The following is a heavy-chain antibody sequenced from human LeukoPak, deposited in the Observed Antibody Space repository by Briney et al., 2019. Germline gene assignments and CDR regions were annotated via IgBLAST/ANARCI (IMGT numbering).Heavy chain of an antibody. CDR2: IRSKAYGGTT. D-gene: IGHD2-2*01. CDR1: GFTFGDYA. J-gene: IGHJ4*02. V-gene: IGHV3-49*04. Sequence: GGSLRLSCTASGFTFGDYAMSWVRQAPGKGLEWVGFIRSKAYGGTTEYAASVKGRFTISRDDSKSIAYLQMNSLKTEDTAVYYCTREFSTPGGVWYQLLLVPYFDYWGQGTLVTVSS. CDR3: TREFSTPGGVWYQLLLVPYFDY.